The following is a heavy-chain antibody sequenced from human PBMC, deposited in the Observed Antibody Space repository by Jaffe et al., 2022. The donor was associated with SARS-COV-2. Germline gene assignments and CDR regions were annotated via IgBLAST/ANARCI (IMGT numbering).Heavy chain of an antibody. D-gene: IGHD2-15*01. Sequence: QVQLVESEGGVVQPGRSLRLSCAASGFTFRSFAMHWVRQAPGKGLEWVAVISDNGNKGYYADSVKGRFTISRDNSKNTLYLQMNSLRAEDTAVYYCAKKGFCSGGDCRTDYFDYWGQGTLVTVSS. CDR1: GFTFRSFA. V-gene: IGHV3-30*18. CDR3: AKKGFCSGGDCRTDYFDY. J-gene: IGHJ4*02. CDR2: ISDNGNKG.